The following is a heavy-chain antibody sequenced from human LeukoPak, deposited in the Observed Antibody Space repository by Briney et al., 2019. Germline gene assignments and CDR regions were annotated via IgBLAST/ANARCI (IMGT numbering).Heavy chain of an antibody. CDR1: GYTFTSYD. D-gene: IGHD3-10*01. Sequence: GASVKVSCKASGYTFTSYDINWVRQATGQGLEWMGWMNPNSGNTGYAQKFQGRVTMTRNTSISTAYMELSSLRSEDTAVYYCARSGLLLLWFGELLSGAPYFDYWGQGTLVTVSS. V-gene: IGHV1-8*01. CDR2: MNPNSGNT. J-gene: IGHJ4*02. CDR3: ARSGLLLLWFGELLSGAPYFDY.